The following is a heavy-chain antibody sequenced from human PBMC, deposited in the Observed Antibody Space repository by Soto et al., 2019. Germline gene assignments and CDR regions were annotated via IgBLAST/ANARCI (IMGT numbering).Heavy chain of an antibody. J-gene: IGHJ6*03. CDR1: EFVFSTYW. CDR2: IRQDGIEK. CDR3: VRGCGSAHCHYYMDV. V-gene: IGHV3-7*01. Sequence: PGGSLRLSCAASEFVFSTYWMSWVRQAPGKGLEWVATIRQDGIEKHCVDSAKGRFTISRDNAKNSLFLQMDGLRVEDTAVYYCVRGCGSAHCHYYMDVWGKGTTVTVSS. D-gene: IGHD2-21*01.